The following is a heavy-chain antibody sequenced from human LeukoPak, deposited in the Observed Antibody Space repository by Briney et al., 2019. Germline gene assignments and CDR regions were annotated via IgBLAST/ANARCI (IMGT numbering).Heavy chain of an antibody. CDR3: ARVRAGFDY. D-gene: IGHD6-25*01. CDR1: GGSISSTISY. V-gene: IGHV4-39*01. CDR2: INYSGNT. J-gene: IGHJ4*02. Sequence: PSETLSLTCTVSGGSISSTISYWGWIRQPPGKGLEWIGSINYSGNTYYNPSLKSRVTIPVDTSKNQFSLKMSSVTAADTAVYYCARVRAGFDYWGQGTLVTVSS.